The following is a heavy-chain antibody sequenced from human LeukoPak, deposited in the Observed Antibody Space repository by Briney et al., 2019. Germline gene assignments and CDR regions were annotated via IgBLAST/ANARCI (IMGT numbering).Heavy chain of an antibody. J-gene: IGHJ3*02. Sequence: PSETLSLTCTVSGGSISRSSYYWSWIRQPPGKGLEWIGYIYYSGSTNYNPSLKSRVPISVDTSKTQFSLKLSSVTAADTAVFYCARVASGYDVFDIWGQGTMVTVSS. CDR3: ARVASGYDVFDI. CDR1: GGSISRSSYY. CDR2: IYYSGST. V-gene: IGHV4-61*01. D-gene: IGHD3-3*01.